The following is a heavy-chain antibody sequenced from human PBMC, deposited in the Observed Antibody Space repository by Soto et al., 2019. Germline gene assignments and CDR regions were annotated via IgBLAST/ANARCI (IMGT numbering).Heavy chain of an antibody. V-gene: IGHV3-7*03. CDR3: ARYMTAVAGTWFVP. Sequence: EVQLVESGGGLVQPGGSLRLSCAASGFTFSSYWMSWVRQAPGKGLEWVANIKQDGSEKYYVDSVKGRFTISRDNAKNSMYLQMNSLRAEDTAVDYCARYMTAVAGTWFVPWGQGTLVTGS. CDR1: GFTFSSYW. CDR2: IKQDGSEK. J-gene: IGHJ5*02. D-gene: IGHD6-19*01.